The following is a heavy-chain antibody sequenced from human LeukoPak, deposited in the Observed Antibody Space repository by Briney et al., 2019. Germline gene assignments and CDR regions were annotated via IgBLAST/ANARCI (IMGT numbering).Heavy chain of an antibody. CDR1: GGSFSGYY. V-gene: IGHV4-34*01. CDR2: INHSGST. J-gene: IGHJ3*02. CDR3: ARRPSKIAAAGAAAFDI. D-gene: IGHD6-13*01. Sequence: SETLSLTCAVYGGSFSGYYWSWIRQPPGKGLEWIGEINHSGSTNYNPSLKSRVTISVDTSKSQFSLKLSSVTAADTAVYYCARRPSKIAAAGAAAFDIWGQGTMVTVSS.